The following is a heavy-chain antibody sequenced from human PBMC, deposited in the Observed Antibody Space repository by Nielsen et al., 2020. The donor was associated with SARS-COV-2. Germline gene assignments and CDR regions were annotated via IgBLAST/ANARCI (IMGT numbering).Heavy chain of an antibody. J-gene: IGHJ3*02. CDR2: IYYSGSV. D-gene: IGHD2-2*01. CDR3: ARGDIAVVPAAMFRGDDAFDI. CDR1: GGSLSSRNYY. V-gene: IGHV4-39*02. Sequence: SETLSLTFTVSGGSLSSRNYYGGWIRQPPGKGLEWIGTIYYSGSVSYNPSLRSRVTISVDTSKKHFSLKLTSVTAADTAVYFCARGDIAVVPAAMFRGDDAFDIGGQGTMFRVSS.